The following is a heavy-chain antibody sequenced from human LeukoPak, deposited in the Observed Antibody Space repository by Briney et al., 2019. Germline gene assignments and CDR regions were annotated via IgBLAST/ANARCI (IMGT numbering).Heavy chain of an antibody. V-gene: IGHV4-38-2*01. CDR1: GYSISNTHY. CDR2: IYNSGST. D-gene: IGHD3-22*01. CDR3: ARNSSGIHLDY. Sequence: PSETLSLTCAVSGYSISNTHYWGWIRQPPGKGLEWIGSIYNSGSTHYNPSLKSRVTISVDTSMNQFSLKLSSVTAADTAVYYCARNSSGIHLDYWGRGTLVTVSS. J-gene: IGHJ4*02.